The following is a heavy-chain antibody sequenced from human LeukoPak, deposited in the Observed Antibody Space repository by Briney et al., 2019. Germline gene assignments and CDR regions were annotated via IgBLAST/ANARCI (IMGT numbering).Heavy chain of an antibody. Sequence: GESLKISFQGSGYSFTSYWIGWVRPMPGKGLEWMGIIYPGDSDTRYRPSFQGQVTISVDKSINTAYLQWSSLKASDTAMYYCARQDGSGLYYFDYWGQGTLVTVPS. V-gene: IGHV5-51*01. D-gene: IGHD3-22*01. CDR2: IYPGDSDT. CDR1: GYSFTSYW. J-gene: IGHJ4*02. CDR3: ARQDGSGLYYFDY.